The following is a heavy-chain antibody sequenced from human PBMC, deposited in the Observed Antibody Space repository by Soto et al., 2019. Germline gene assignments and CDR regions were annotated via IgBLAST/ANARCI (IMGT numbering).Heavy chain of an antibody. D-gene: IGHD3-10*01. V-gene: IGHV3-21*01. CDR2: VSSTSSCI. Sequence: GGSLRLSCAASGFTFSSYWMHWVRQAPGKGLEWVALVSSTSSCICYADSVKGRFTISRDNATNSLFLQMNTLRAEDTAVYYCAKDRGRGSPVSGGLDVWGQGTTVTVSS. CDR3: AKDRGRGSPVSGGLDV. CDR1: GFTFSSYW. J-gene: IGHJ6*02.